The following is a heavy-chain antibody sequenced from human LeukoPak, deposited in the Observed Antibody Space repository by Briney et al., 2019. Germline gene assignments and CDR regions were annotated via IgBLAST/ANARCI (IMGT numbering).Heavy chain of an antibody. CDR1: GGSISSGGYY. CDR2: IYYSGST. CDR3: ARGFSYYYDSSGPKTHFDY. V-gene: IGHV4-31*03. Sequence: SQTLSLTCTVSGGSISSGGYYWSWIRRHPGKGLEWIGYIYYSGSTYYNPSLKSRVTISVDTSKNQFSLKLSSVTAADTAVYYCARGFSYYYDSSGPKTHFDYWGQGTLVTVSS. D-gene: IGHD3-22*01. J-gene: IGHJ4*02.